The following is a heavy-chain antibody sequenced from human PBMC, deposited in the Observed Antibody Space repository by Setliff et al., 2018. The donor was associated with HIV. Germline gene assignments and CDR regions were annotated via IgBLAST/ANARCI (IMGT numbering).Heavy chain of an antibody. Sequence: TSETLSLTCTVSGGSINRIDYYWGWIRQSPGKGLEWIGSFYHSTTYYNPSLKSRVTISVDTSKNQFSLKLISLTAADTAVYYCARYGGNSFWFDPWGQGTLVTVS. CDR2: FYHSTT. CDR1: GGSINRIDYY. CDR3: ARYGGNSFWFDP. V-gene: IGHV4-39*07. D-gene: IGHD2-21*01. J-gene: IGHJ5*02.